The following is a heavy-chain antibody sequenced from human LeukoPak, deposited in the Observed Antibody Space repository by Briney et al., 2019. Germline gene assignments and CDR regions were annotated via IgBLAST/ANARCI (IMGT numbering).Heavy chain of an antibody. D-gene: IGHD6-6*01. J-gene: IGHJ5*02. CDR2: ISGSGGST. CDR3: AKGSNSWGSSWFDP. V-gene: IGHV3-23*01. Sequence: GGSLRLSCAASGFTFSSYAMSWVRQAPGKGLEWVSGISGSGGSTYYADSVKGRFTISRDNSKNTLYLQMNSLRAEDTAVYYCAKGSNSWGSSWFDPWGQGTLVTVSP. CDR1: GFTFSSYA.